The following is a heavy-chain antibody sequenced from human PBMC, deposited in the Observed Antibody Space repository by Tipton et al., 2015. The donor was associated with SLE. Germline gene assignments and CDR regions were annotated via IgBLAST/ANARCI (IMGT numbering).Heavy chain of an antibody. CDR3: ARSRPQGAFDI. Sequence: TLSLTCTVSGDSISSYFWSWIRQPPGKGLEWIGYIYYSGSTNYNPSLKSRVTISVDTSKNQFSLKLSSVTAADTAVYYCARSRPQGAFDIWGQGTMVTVSS. CDR2: IYYSGST. J-gene: IGHJ3*02. D-gene: IGHD6-6*01. V-gene: IGHV4-59*01. CDR1: GDSISSYF.